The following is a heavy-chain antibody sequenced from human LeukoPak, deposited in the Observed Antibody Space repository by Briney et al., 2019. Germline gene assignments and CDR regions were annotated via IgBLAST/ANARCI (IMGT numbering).Heavy chain of an antibody. CDR3: AREHGYNFDY. Sequence: SETLSLTCTVSGGSISSYYWSWIRQPPGKGLEWIGSIYYSGSTNYNPSLKSRVTISVDTSKNQFSLKLSSVTAADTAVYYCAREHGYNFDYWGQGTLVTVSS. V-gene: IGHV4-59*01. D-gene: IGHD5-24*01. CDR1: GGSISSYY. J-gene: IGHJ4*02. CDR2: IYYSGST.